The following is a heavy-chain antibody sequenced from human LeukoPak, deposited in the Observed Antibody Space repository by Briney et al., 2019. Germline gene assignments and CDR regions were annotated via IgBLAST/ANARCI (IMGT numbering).Heavy chain of an antibody. J-gene: IGHJ6*03. V-gene: IGHV3-49*03. CDR3: TRDPPADSSGPYYYYYMDV. Sequence: GGSLRLSCTASGFTFGDYAMSWFRQAPGKGLEWVGFIRSKAYGGTTEYAASVKGRFTISRDDSKSIAYLQMNSLKTEDTAVYYCTRDPPADSSGPYYYYYMDVWGKGTTVTVSS. D-gene: IGHD3-22*01. CDR2: IRSKAYGGTT. CDR1: GFTFGDYA.